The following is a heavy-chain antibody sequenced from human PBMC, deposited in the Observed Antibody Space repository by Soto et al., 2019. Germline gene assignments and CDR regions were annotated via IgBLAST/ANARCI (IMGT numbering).Heavy chain of an antibody. Sequence: SETLSLTCTVSGDAIYIGGYYWTWIRQHPGKGLEWIGYIYHTGTTNYNPSLESRVTMSVDKSNNQFSLKLASVTAADTAVYFCARGFSYRWVYWGQGILVTVSS. J-gene: IGHJ4*02. D-gene: IGHD3-16*02. V-gene: IGHV4-31*03. CDR2: IYHTGTT. CDR3: ARGFSYRWVY. CDR1: GDAIYIGGYY.